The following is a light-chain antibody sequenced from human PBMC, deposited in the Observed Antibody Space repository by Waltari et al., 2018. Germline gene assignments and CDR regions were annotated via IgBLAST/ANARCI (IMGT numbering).Light chain of an antibody. CDR2: GKE. Sequence: SSGLTQDAAVSVALGQTSRITCRGDRLSKSYASWYQVKTGQAPVLVMFGKEKRPSGVPCRICSESAETTSPSVITGAQADDEADYYYSSRNGGARQVVFAGGTKLTVL. V-gene: IGLV3-19*01. CDR1: RLSKSY. CDR3: SSRNGGARQVV. J-gene: IGLJ2*01.